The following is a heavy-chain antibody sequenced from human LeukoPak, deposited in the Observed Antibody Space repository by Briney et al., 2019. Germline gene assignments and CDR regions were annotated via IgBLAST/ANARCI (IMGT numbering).Heavy chain of an antibody. CDR3: TSRAD. CDR1: GFTFSNAW. CDR2: IKSKNDGGTT. J-gene: IGHJ4*02. Sequence: GGCLRPSCAASGFTFSNAWMSWVRQAPGKGREWVGLIKSKNDGGTTDYAAPVKGRFTISRDYSKNTLYLQMNSLKTEYTAVYYCTSRADWSQGTLVTVSS. V-gene: IGHV3-15*01.